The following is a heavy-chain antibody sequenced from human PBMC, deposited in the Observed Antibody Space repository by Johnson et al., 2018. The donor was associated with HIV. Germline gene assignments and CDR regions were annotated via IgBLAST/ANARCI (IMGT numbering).Heavy chain of an antibody. D-gene: IGHD6-19*01. CDR2: IGTAGDT. CDR3: AKGSGWYSAFDI. J-gene: IGHJ3*02. CDR1: KFTFSSYD. V-gene: IGHV3-13*01. Sequence: VQLVESGGGVVQPGRSLRLSCAASKFTFSSYDMHWVRQATGKGLEWVSAIGTAGDTYYPGSVKGRFTISRDKAKNSLYLQMNSLRAEDTAVYYCAKGSGWYSAFDIWGQGTMVTVSS.